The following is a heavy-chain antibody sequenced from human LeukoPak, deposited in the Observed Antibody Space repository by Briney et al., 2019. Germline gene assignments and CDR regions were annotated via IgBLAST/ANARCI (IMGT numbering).Heavy chain of an antibody. CDR1: GYTFTGYY. Sequence: ASVKVSCKSSGYTFTGYYMHWVRHAPGQGLEWMGWINPNSGGTNYAQKFQGRVTMTRDTSISTAYMELSRLRSDDAAVYYCARAPTVTTGDYWGQGTLVTVSS. V-gene: IGHV1-2*02. D-gene: IGHD4-17*01. J-gene: IGHJ4*02. CDR3: ARAPTVTTGDY. CDR2: INPNSGGT.